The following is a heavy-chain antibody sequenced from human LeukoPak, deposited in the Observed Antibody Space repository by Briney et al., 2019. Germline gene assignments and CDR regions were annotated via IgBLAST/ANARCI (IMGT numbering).Heavy chain of an antibody. CDR3: ARGGNCSGGSCYSDRGWFDP. Sequence: SETLSLTCTVSGDSISSYYWSWIRQPPGKGLEWIGYVYYSGSTNYNPSLKSRVTISVDTSKNQFSLKLSSVTAADTAVYYCARGGNCSGGSCYSDRGWFDPWGQGTLVTVSS. CDR1: GDSISSYY. CDR2: VYYSGST. J-gene: IGHJ5*02. V-gene: IGHV4-59*01. D-gene: IGHD2-15*01.